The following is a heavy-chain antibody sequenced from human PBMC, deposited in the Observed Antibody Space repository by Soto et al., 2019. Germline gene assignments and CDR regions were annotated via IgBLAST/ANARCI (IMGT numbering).Heavy chain of an antibody. CDR2: IWYDGSNK. CDR3: AREQATLVSNYMDV. J-gene: IGHJ6*03. CDR1: GFTFSSYG. Sequence: GGSLRLSCAASGFTFSSYGMHWVRQAPGKGLEWVAVIWYDGSNKYYADSVKGRFTISRDNSKNTLYLQMNSLRAEDTAVYYCAREQATLVSNYMDVWGKGTTVTVSS. V-gene: IGHV3-33*01. D-gene: IGHD5-12*01.